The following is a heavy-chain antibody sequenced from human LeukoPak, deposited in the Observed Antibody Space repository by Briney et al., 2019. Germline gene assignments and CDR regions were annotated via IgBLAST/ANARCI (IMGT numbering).Heavy chain of an antibody. Sequence: GGSLRLSCAASEFVFSDYYMSWIRQAPGKGLEWVSYISDSGSTIYYADSVKGRFTISRDNSKDTLYLQLNSLRAEDTAVYYCARDSTYYYDSGSSGPHYFDNWGQGTLVTVYS. CDR3: ARDSTYYYDSGSSGPHYFDN. D-gene: IGHD3-10*01. CDR1: EFVFSDYY. CDR2: ISDSGSTI. J-gene: IGHJ4*02. V-gene: IGHV3-11*04.